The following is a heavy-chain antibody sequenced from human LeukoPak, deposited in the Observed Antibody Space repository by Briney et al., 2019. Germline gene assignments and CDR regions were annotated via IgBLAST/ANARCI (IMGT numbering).Heavy chain of an antibody. CDR2: IYSSGNT. J-gene: IGHJ6*02. CDR3: ARNYDFWSGQSGYYYYGMDV. Sequence: SETLSLTCTVSGGSISSYYWSWIRQPAGKELEWIGRIYSSGNTNYNPSLKSRVTMSVDTSKNQFSLKLNSVTATDTAVYYCARNYDFWSGQSGYYYYGMDVWGQGTTVTVSS. D-gene: IGHD3-3*01. CDR1: GGSISSYY. V-gene: IGHV4-4*07.